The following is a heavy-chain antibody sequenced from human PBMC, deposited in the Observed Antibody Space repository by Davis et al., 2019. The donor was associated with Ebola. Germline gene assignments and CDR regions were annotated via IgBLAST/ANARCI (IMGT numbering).Heavy chain of an antibody. CDR3: ARDRRGPGNWDYGTDV. D-gene: IGHD3-10*01. Sequence: GESLKISCAASGFTFSDHYMDWVRQAPGKGLEWVGRTRNKANSYTTEYAASVKGRFTISRDDSKNSLYLQMDSLKTEDTAVYYCARDRRGPGNWDYGTDVWGQGTTVTVSS. CDR1: GFTFSDHY. J-gene: IGHJ6*02. CDR2: TRNKANSYTT. V-gene: IGHV3-72*01.